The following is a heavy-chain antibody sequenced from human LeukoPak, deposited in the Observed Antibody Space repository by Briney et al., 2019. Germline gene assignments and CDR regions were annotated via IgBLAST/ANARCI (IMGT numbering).Heavy chain of an antibody. Sequence: PGGSLRLSCAASGFTFSSYSMNWVRQSPGKGLDWVSSISDSSNSIHYADSVKGRFTISRDNARNSLYLLMNSLRAEDTAVYYCARDINGDYDYWGQGTLVTVSS. J-gene: IGHJ4*02. CDR1: GFTFSSYS. V-gene: IGHV3-21*01. CDR3: ARDINGDYDY. D-gene: IGHD4-17*01. CDR2: ISDSSNSI.